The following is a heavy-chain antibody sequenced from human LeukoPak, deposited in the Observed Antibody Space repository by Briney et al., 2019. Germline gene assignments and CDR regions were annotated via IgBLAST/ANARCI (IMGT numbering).Heavy chain of an antibody. CDR1: GFTFDDYA. V-gene: IGHV3-9*01. Sequence: PGRSLRLSCAASGFTFDDYAMHWVRQVPGQGLEWVSGISWNSGSIGYADSVKGRFTISRDNAKNSLYLHMNSLSAEDTALYYCAKGKKITVAGLFDCWGQGTLVTVSS. D-gene: IGHD6-19*01. J-gene: IGHJ4*02. CDR2: ISWNSGSI. CDR3: AKGKKITVAGLFDC.